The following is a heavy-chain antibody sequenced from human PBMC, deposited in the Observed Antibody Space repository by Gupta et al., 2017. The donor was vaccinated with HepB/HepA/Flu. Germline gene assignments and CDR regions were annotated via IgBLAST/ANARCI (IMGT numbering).Heavy chain of an antibody. Sequence: EVQLLESGGYLVQPGGSLRLSCAASGFTFSKHAMGWVRQAPGKGLEWVSVITGTGDTTSYADFAKGRFTIFRDNSRNTLYLQLNSLRADDTAIYYCTKGFWENAALDPYDYWGQGILVTVSS. J-gene: IGHJ4*02. CDR1: GFTFSKHA. CDR3: TKGFWENAALDPYDY. V-gene: IGHV3-23*01. CDR2: ITGTGDTT. D-gene: IGHD3-3*01.